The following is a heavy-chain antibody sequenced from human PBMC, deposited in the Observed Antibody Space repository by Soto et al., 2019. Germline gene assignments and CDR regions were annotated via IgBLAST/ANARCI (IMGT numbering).Heavy chain of an antibody. J-gene: IGHJ6*02. CDR3: ARDRERVEAPVTTVMDV. CDR1: GYTFTGYY. CDR2: INPNSGGT. Sequence: ASVKVSCKASGYTFTGYYMHWVRQAPGQGPEWMGWINPNSGGTNYAQKFQGRVTMTRDTSISTAYMELSRLRSDDTAVYYCARDRERVEAPVTTVMDVWGQGTTVTVSS. D-gene: IGHD4-17*01. V-gene: IGHV1-2*02.